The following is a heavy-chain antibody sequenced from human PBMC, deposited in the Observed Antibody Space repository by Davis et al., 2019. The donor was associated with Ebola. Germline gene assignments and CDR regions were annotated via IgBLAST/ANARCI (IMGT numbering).Heavy chain of an antibody. CDR2: ISGSGGST. CDR3: AKDSYVGSGGYYYYGMDV. Sequence: GESLKISCAASGFTFSSYWMHWVRQAPGKGLEWVSAISGSGGSTYYADSVKGRFTISRDNSKNTLYLQMNSLRAEDTAVYYCAKDSYVGSGGYYYYGMDVWGQGTTVTVSS. J-gene: IGHJ6*02. D-gene: IGHD3-10*01. V-gene: IGHV3-23*01. CDR1: GFTFSSYW.